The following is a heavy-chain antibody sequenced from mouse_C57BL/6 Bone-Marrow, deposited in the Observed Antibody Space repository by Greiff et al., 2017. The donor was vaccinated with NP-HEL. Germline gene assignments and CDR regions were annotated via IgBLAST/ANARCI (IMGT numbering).Heavy chain of an antibody. J-gene: IGHJ2*01. CDR3: ARHYYGSSYEYYFDY. V-gene: IGHV1-26*01. D-gene: IGHD1-1*01. CDR1: GYTFTDYY. Sequence: VQLQQSGPELVKPGASVKISCKASGYTFTDYYMNWVKQSHGKSLEWIGDINPNNGGTSYNQKFKGKATLTVDKSSSTAYMELRSLTSEDSAVYYCARHYYGSSYEYYFDYWGQGTTLTVSS. CDR2: INPNNGGT.